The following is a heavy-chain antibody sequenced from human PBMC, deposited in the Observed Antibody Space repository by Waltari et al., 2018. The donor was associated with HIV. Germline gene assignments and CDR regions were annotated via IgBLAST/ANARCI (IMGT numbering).Heavy chain of an antibody. D-gene: IGHD3-16*01. CDR3: ARHSRALGWSNHFYYGLDV. J-gene: IGHJ6*02. CDR2: MYYSGST. V-gene: IGHV4-39*01. CDR1: GGSIRSNNYF. Sequence: PKLQESGPGLVKPPEHLSLPCTVSGGSIRSNNYFWAWMRQAPGRGLGWVATMYYSGSTYYNPSFKSRVAISIDTSKNHFSLELRSVTAADTAVYYCARHSRALGWSNHFYYGLDVWGQGTTVAVSS.